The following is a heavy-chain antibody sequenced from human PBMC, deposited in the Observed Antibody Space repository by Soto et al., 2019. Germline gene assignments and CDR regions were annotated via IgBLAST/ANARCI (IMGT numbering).Heavy chain of an antibody. CDR2: IYHSGTT. V-gene: IGHV4-4*02. CDR1: GGSISSDDW. J-gene: IGHJ5*02. Sequence: QVQLQESGPGLVKPSGTLSLTCAVSGGSISSDDWWTWVRQTPGKGLEWIGEIYHSGTTNYNPSRMSRVTIAVDKAKSQFSLRLGSVTDADTAVYYCARSDCYGVCRGKWLDPWGQGILVTVSS. CDR3: ARSDCYGVCRGKWLDP. D-gene: IGHD2-21*02.